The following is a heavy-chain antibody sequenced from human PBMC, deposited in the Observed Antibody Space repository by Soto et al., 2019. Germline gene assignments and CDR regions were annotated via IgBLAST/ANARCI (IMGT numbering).Heavy chain of an antibody. CDR3: AKSIPDGYTLPGADY. D-gene: IGHD5-12*01. Sequence: EVQLLESGGGLVQPGGSLRLSCAASGFTFSSYAMSWVRQAPGKGLEWVSTISVSGGSTYYADSVKGRFTISRDNSKNTLYLQMNSLRGKDTAVYYCAKSIPDGYTLPGADYCGQGTLVTVSS. CDR1: GFTFSSYA. V-gene: IGHV3-23*01. J-gene: IGHJ4*02. CDR2: ISVSGGST.